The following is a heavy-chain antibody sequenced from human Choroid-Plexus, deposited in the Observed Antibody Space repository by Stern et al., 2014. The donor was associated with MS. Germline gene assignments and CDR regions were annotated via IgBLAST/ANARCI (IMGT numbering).Heavy chain of an antibody. CDR2: VSYDGSNK. D-gene: IGHD2/OR15-2a*01. Sequence: VPLVESGGGVVQPGRPLRLSCVASGFTFGSCAMHWVRQAPGKGLEWVAGVSYDGSNKHYADSVKGRFTISRDNSQNTLYMQMSSLRPEDTAVYYCAKDRQYLTYFFDHWGQGSLVTVSS. CDR3: AKDRQYLTYFFDH. CDR1: GFTFGSCA. V-gene: IGHV3-30*18. J-gene: IGHJ5*02.